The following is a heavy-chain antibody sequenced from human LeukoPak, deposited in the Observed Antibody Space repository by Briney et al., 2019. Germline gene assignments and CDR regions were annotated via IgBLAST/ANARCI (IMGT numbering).Heavy chain of an antibody. V-gene: IGHV1-18*01. CDR1: GYTFTSYG. J-gene: IGHJ6*02. CDR2: ISAYNGNT. Sequence: ASVKVSCKASGYTFTSYGISWVRQAPGQGLEWMGRISAYNGNTNYAQKLQGRVTMTTDTSTSTAYMELRSLRSDDTAVYYCARDRGIVLMVYAFSGNYGMDVWGQGTTVTVSS. CDR3: ARDRGIVLMVYAFSGNYGMDV. D-gene: IGHD2-8*01.